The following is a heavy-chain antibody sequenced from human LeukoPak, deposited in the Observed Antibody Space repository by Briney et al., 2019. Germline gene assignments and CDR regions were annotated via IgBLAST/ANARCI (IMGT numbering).Heavy chain of an antibody. Sequence: SGGSLRLSCAASGFTFSSYGMHWVRQAPGKGLEWVAFIRYDGSNKYYADSVKGRFTISRDNSKNTLYLQMNSLRAEDTAVYYCAKGDSSGYYDAFDIWGQGTMVTVSS. CDR3: AKGDSSGYYDAFDI. J-gene: IGHJ3*02. V-gene: IGHV3-30*02. CDR2: IRYDGSNK. D-gene: IGHD3-22*01. CDR1: GFTFSSYG.